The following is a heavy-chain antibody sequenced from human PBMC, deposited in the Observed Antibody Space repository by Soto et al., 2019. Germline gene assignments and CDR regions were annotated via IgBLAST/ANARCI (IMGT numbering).Heavy chain of an antibody. CDR1: GGSISSGGYY. J-gene: IGHJ4*02. D-gene: IGHD4-17*01. V-gene: IGHV4-31*03. Sequence: PSETLSLTCTVSGGSISSGGYYWSWIRQHPGKGLEWIGYIYYSGSTYYNPSLKSRVTISVDTSKNQFSLKLSSVTAADTAVYYCARGPYGDHLMDYWGQGTLVTVSS. CDR2: IYYSGST. CDR3: ARGPYGDHLMDY.